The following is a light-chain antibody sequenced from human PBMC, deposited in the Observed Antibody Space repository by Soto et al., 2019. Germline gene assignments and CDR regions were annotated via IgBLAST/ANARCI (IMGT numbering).Light chain of an antibody. V-gene: IGLV2-14*02. CDR1: SSDVGIYNI. J-gene: IGLJ1*01. CDR2: EVT. Sequence: QSALTQPASLSGSPGQSITISCTGTSSDVGIYNIVSWYQQLPGKAPRVLIYEVTKRPSGVSDRFSGSKSGNTASLTISGLQAEDEADYYCCSYVSSKTYVLGTGTKV. CDR3: CSYVSSKTYV.